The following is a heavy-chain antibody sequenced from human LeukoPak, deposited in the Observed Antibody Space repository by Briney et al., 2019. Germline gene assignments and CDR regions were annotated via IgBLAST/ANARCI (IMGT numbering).Heavy chain of an antibody. CDR2: ISSSGSTI. V-gene: IGHV3-48*04. D-gene: IGHD4-17*01. CDR3: ARDSVYGDYGKDV. Sequence: GGSLRLSCAASGFTFSTYGMHWVRQAPGKGLEWVSYISSSGSTIYYADSVKGRFTISRDNAKNSLYLQMNSLRAEDTAVYYCARDSVYGDYGKDVWGQGTTVTVSS. J-gene: IGHJ6*02. CDR1: GFTFSTYG.